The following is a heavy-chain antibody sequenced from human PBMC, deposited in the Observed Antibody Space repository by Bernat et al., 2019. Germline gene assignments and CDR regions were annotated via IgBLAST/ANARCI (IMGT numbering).Heavy chain of an antibody. CDR3: ARGDPETGNTHSD. Sequence: EVQLVESGGGLVQPGGSLRLSCGASGFIFNRNWMSWVRQAPGKGLEWVANIKEDGNQKYYVESVKGRFTVSRDNAKNSLSLQMNSLRVEDTAIYCCARGDPETGNTHSDWGQGTLVTVSS. CDR1: GFIFNRNW. V-gene: IGHV3-7*01. D-gene: IGHD7-27*01. J-gene: IGHJ4*02. CDR2: IKEDGNQK.